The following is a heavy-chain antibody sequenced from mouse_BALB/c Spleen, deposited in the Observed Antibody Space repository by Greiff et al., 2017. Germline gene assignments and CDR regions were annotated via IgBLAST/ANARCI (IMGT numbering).Heavy chain of an antibody. D-gene: IGHD4-1*02. CDR3: AGASTGTKAMDY. CDR2: ITHSGET. CDR1: GFPITSGYY. J-gene: IGHJ4*01. V-gene: IGHV12-3*02. Sequence: QVQLKESGPGLVKPSQSLFLACSITGFPITSGYYWIWIRQSPGKPLEWMGYITHSGETFYNPSLQSPISITRETSKNQFFLQLNSVTTEDTAMYYCAGASTGTKAMDYWGQGTSVTVSS.